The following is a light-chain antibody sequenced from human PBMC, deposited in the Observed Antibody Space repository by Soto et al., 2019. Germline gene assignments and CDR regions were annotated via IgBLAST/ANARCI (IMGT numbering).Light chain of an antibody. V-gene: IGLV8-61*01. CDR2: STN. J-gene: IGLJ3*02. CDR3: ALYMGSGIWV. CDR1: SGSVSTSYY. Sequence: QTVVTQEPSFSVSPGRTVTLTCGLSSGSVSTSYYPTWYQQTPGQAPRTLIYSTNTRPSGVPDRFSDSILGNKAALTIAGAVEDDEDDYYCALYMGSGIWVFGGGTKLTVL.